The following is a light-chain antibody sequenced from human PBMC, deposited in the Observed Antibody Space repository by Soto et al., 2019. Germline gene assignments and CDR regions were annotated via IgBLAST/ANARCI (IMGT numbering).Light chain of an antibody. CDR1: SSDAGSYDH. CDR2: AVS. J-gene: IGLJ1*01. CDR3: ISYTGSSTSYV. Sequence: QSALTQPASVSGSPGQSITISCTGTSSDAGSYDHVAWYQQFPGKTPKLMIYAVSNRPSGVSNRFSGSKSGNTASLTISGLLAEDEADYYCISYTGSSTSYVFGTGTQLTVL. V-gene: IGLV2-14*01.